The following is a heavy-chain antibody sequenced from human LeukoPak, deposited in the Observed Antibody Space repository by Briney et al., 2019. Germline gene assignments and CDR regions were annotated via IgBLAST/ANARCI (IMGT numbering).Heavy chain of an antibody. V-gene: IGHV4-4*02. CDR2: IFHSGST. CDR1: GGSISSSTW. D-gene: IGHD3-9*01. CDR3: ASGGLVSRYLDH. Sequence: SGTLSLTCAVSGGSISSSTWWSWVRLPPGKGLEWIGEIFHSGSTNFNPSLKSRLTMSVDESKHEFSLKLTSMTAADTAVYYCASGGLVSRYLDHWGQGTLVTVSS. J-gene: IGHJ4*02.